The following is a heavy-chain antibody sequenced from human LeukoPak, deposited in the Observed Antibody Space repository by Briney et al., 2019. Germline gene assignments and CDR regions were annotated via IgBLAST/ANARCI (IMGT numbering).Heavy chain of an antibody. Sequence: PSETLSLTCAVYGGSFSGYYWSWIRQPPGKGLEWIGEINHSGSTNYNPSLKSRVTISVDTSKNQFSLKLSSVTAADTAVYYCARGAGRPGYCSSTSCYSYYYYGMDVWGQGTTVTVSS. V-gene: IGHV4-34*01. J-gene: IGHJ6*02. D-gene: IGHD2-2*01. CDR2: INHSGST. CDR3: ARGAGRPGYCSSTSCYSYYYYGMDV. CDR1: GGSFSGYY.